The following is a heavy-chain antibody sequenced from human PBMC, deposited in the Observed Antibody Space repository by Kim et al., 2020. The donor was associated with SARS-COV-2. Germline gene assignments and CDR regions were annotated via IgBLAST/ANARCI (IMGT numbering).Heavy chain of an antibody. CDR3: ARDRSKPSYYYYGMDV. J-gene: IGHJ6*02. Sequence: KFQVRVTMTRDTSTSTVYMELSSLRSEDTAVYYCARDRSKPSYYYYGMDVWGQGTTVTVSS. V-gene: IGHV1-46*01.